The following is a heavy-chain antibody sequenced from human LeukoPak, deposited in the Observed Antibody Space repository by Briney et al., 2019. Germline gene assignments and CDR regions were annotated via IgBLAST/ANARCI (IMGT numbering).Heavy chain of an antibody. CDR2: INHSGST. J-gene: IGHJ4*02. CDR1: GGSFSGYY. Sequence: SETLSLTCAVYGGSFSGYYWSWIRQPPGKGLEWIGEINHSGSTNYNPSLKSRVTISVDTYKNQFSLKLSSVTAADTAVYYCARESDYDILTGHLSYFDYWGQGTLVTVSS. CDR3: ARESDYDILTGHLSYFDY. V-gene: IGHV4-34*01. D-gene: IGHD3-9*01.